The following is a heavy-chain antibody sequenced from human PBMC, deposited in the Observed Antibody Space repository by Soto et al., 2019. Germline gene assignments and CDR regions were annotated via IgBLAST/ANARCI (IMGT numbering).Heavy chain of an antibody. V-gene: IGHV1-69*13. CDR2: IIPIFGTA. D-gene: IGHD3-9*01. CDR1: GGTYSSYA. Sequence: SSVKVSCKASGGTYSSYAISWVRQAPEQGLEWMGGIIPIFGTANYAQKFQGRVTITADESTSTAYMELSSLRSEDTAVYYCARGVGYYDILTGYYTTGYYYYGMDVWGQGTTVTVS. J-gene: IGHJ6*02. CDR3: ARGVGYYDILTGYYTTGYYYYGMDV.